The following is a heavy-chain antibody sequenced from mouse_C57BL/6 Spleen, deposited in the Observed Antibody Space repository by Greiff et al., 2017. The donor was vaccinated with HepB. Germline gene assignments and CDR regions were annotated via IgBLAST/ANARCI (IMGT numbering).Heavy chain of an antibody. CDR2: ISSGGSYT. CDR1: GFTFSSYG. D-gene: IGHD2-1*01. Sequence: EVQRVESGGDLVKPGGSLKLSCAASGFTFSSYGMSWVRQTPDKRLEWVATISSGGSYTYYPDSVKGRFTISRDNAKNTLYLQMSSLKSEDTAMYYCARRIYGNYGGDYFDYWGQGTTLTVSS. J-gene: IGHJ2*01. CDR3: ARRIYGNYGGDYFDY. V-gene: IGHV5-6*01.